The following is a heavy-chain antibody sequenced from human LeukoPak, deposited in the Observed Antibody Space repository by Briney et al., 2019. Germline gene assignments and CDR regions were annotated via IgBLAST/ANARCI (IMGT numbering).Heavy chain of an antibody. CDR1: GFIFSRYW. Sequence: GGSLRLSCAASGFIFSRYWIHWVRQAPGKGLVWVSCIKSDGSSTSTADSAKGRFTISRDNAKNTVYLQMNSLRAEDTAVYYCVRDNRSYNFDYWGQGTLVTVSS. J-gene: IGHJ4*02. D-gene: IGHD1-26*01. CDR2: IKSDGSST. CDR3: VRDNRSYNFDY. V-gene: IGHV3-74*01.